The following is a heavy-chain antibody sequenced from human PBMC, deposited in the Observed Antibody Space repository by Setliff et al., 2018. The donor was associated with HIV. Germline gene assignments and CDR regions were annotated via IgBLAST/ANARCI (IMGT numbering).Heavy chain of an antibody. CDR1: GFTFNTYA. V-gene: IGHV3-23*01. CDR3: VRDRQLTFDF. CDR2: ISGRDTGT. Sequence: PGGSLRLSCAASGFTFNTYAMTWVRQAPGKGLEWVSSISGRDTGTNYADSVKGRFIISRDNAKNTLYLQMNNLRAEDTALYYCVRDRQLTFDFWGQGTVVTVSS. D-gene: IGHD3-3*01. J-gene: IGHJ4*02.